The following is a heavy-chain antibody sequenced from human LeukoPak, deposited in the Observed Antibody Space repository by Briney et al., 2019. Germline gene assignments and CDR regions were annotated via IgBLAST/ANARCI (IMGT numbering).Heavy chain of an antibody. CDR3: ARHWTCYYDSSGSSDY. D-gene: IGHD3-22*01. CDR1: GGSISSSSYY. Sequence: TSETLSLTCTVSGGSISSSSYYWDWIRQPPGKGLEWIGSIYHSGSTYYNPSLKSRVTISVDTSKNQFSLKLSSVTAADTAVYYCARHWTCYYDSSGSSDYWGQGTLVTVSS. CDR2: IYHSGST. J-gene: IGHJ4*02. V-gene: IGHV4-39*01.